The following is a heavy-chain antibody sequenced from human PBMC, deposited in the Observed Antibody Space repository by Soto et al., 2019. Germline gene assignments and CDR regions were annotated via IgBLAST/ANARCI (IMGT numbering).Heavy chain of an antibody. D-gene: IGHD4-17*01. Sequence: QVQVVQSGAEMKKPGASVRVSCKPYGYTFTAYYIHWMRQVPGQGLECLGWIDPRSGVTNYAQKCQGSVIMTREISTKKLYVELSWLSSDDTAVYYSAKDDYGAVSFRGQGTLVTGSP. CDR3: AKDDYGAVSF. CDR1: GYTFTAYY. V-gene: IGHV1-2*02. CDR2: IDPRSGVT. J-gene: IGHJ4*02.